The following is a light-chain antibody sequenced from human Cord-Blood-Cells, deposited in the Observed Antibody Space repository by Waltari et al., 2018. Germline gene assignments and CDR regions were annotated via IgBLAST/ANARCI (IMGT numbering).Light chain of an antibody. J-gene: IGKJ1*01. CDR3: QQSYSTPQT. CDR1: QSISSY. V-gene: IGKV1-39*01. CDR2: AAS. Sequence: DIQMTQSPSSLSASVGDRVTLTCRASQSISSYLNWHQQKPGKAPKLLIYAASSLQSGVPSRFSGSGSGTDFTLTISSLQPEDFATYYCQQSYSTPQTFGQGTKVEIK.